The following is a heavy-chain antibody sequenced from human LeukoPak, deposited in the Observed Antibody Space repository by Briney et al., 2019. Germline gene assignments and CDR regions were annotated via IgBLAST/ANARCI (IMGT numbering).Heavy chain of an antibody. CDR2: IWYTGVFR. J-gene: IGHJ5*01. CDR3: AKGSGSYYGKFDF. CDR1: GFDFSNSV. D-gene: IGHD1-26*01. V-gene: IGHV3-33*06. Sequence: GGSLRLSCEASGFDFSNSVIHWVRQAPGEGLEWVAVIWYTGVFRSYAQSVEGRFTISRDNSRNTAFLQMSSLRDEDTAVYYCAKGSGSYYGKFDFWGQGTLVAVSS.